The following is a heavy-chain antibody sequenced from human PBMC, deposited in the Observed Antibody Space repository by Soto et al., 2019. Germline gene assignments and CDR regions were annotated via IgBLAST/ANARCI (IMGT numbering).Heavy chain of an antibody. J-gene: IGHJ4*02. CDR1: GFTFSSYA. D-gene: IGHD6-13*01. V-gene: IGHV3-23*01. CDR3: AKGQAAAGTPGY. CDR2: ISGSGGST. Sequence: GGSLSLSCAASGFTFSSYAMSWVRQAPGKGLEWVSAISGSGGSTYYADSVKGRFTISRDNSKNTLYLQMNSLRAEDTAVYYCAKGQAAAGTPGYWGQGTLVTVSS.